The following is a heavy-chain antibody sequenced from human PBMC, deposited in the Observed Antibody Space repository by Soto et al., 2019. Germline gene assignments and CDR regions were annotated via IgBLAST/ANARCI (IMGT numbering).Heavy chain of an antibody. CDR2: INSDGSST. Sequence: EVQLVESGGALVQPGGSLRVSCAASGFTFSSSWMHWVRQAPGKGLVWVSRINSDGSSTGYADSVKGRFTISRDNAKNTLYLQMNSLRVEDTAVYYYASGNGHGLDYWGQGTLVTVPS. CDR1: GFTFSSSW. V-gene: IGHV3-74*01. J-gene: IGHJ4*02. CDR3: ASGNGHGLDY. D-gene: IGHD2-8*01.